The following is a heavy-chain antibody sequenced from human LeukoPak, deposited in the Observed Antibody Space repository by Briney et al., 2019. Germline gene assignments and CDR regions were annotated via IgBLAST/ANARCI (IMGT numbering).Heavy chain of an antibody. Sequence: GGSLRLSCAASGFTFSSYWMHWVRQAPGKGLVWVSRVNSDGSSTSYADSVKGRFTISRDNAKNTLYLQMNSLRAEDTAVYYCARSWGYCSSTSCEREYGMDVWGQGTTVTVSS. J-gene: IGHJ6*02. D-gene: IGHD2-2*01. CDR3: ARSWGYCSSTSCEREYGMDV. CDR1: GFTFSSYW. V-gene: IGHV3-74*01. CDR2: VNSDGSST.